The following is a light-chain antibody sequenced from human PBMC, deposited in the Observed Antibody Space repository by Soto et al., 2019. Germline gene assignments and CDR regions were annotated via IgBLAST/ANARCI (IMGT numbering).Light chain of an antibody. CDR1: RSDVGAYNY. V-gene: IGLV2-14*01. CDR2: EVT. Sequence: QSALTQPASVSGSPGQSIAISCTGTRSDVGAYNYVSWYQQHPGKAPKLMISEVTNRPSGVSDRFSGSKSGNTASLTISGLQAEDEADYYCNSYINTTIPVFGGGTKLTVL. J-gene: IGLJ3*02. CDR3: NSYINTTIPV.